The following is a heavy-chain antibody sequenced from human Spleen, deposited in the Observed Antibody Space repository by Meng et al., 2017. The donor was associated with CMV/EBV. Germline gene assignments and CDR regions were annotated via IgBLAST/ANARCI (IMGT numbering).Heavy chain of an antibody. J-gene: IGHJ5*01. CDR3: AHSGGHNVTYANWFDF. CDR1: ISLSSSGVA. Sequence: ISLSSSGVAVGWIRQQPGEALEWLALISWNNDKRYSPSLESRLTITKDTSKNQVVLTMTNMDPVDTATYYCAHSGGHNVTYANWFDFWGQGSLVTVSS. CDR2: ISWNNDK. V-gene: IGHV2-5*01. D-gene: IGHD1-1*01.